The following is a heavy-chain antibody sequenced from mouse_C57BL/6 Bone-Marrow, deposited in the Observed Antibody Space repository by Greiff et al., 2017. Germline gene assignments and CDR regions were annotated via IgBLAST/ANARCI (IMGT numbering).Heavy chain of an antibody. J-gene: IGHJ4*01. D-gene: IGHD2-4*01. CDR1: GFTFSDYG. V-gene: IGHV5-17*01. Sequence: EVKLVESGGGLVKPGGSLKLSCAASGFTFSDYGMHWVRQAPEKGLEWVAYISSGSSSIYYADTVKGRFTISRDNATNTLFLQMTRLRSGDTRMYYCASLSTKITTGNAMGYWGQGTSVTVSS. CDR3: ASLSTKITTGNAMGY. CDR2: ISSGSSSI.